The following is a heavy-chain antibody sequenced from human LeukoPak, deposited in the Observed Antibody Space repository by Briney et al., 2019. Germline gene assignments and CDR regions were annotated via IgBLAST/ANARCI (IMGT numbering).Heavy chain of an antibody. V-gene: IGHV4-59*01. CDR2: IYYSGST. D-gene: IGHD5-24*01. Sequence: NPSETLSLTCTVSGGSISSYYWSWIRQPPGKGLEWIGYIYYSGSTNYNPSLKSRVTISVDTSKNQFSLKLSSVTAADTAVYYCAREGRDGHLSWGQGTLVTVSS. CDR1: GGSISSYY. CDR3: AREGRDGHLS. J-gene: IGHJ5*02.